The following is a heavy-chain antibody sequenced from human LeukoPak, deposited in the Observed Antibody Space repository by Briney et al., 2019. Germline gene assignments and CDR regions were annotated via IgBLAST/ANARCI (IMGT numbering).Heavy chain of an antibody. V-gene: IGHV3-9*01. CDR3: AKVSGEGGGSYYTGHAFDI. D-gene: IGHD1-26*01. CDR1: GFTFDDYA. CDR2: ISWNSGSI. Sequence: AGGSLRLSCAASGFTFDDYAMHWVRQAPGKGLEWVSCISWNSGSIGYADSVKGRFTISRDNAKNSLYLQMNSLRAEDTALYYCAKVSGEGGGSYYTGHAFDIWGQGTMVTVSS. J-gene: IGHJ3*02.